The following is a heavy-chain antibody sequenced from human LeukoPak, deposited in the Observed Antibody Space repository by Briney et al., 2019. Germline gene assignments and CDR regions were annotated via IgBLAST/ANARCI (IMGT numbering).Heavy chain of an antibody. V-gene: IGHV4-4*07. J-gene: IGHJ6*03. CDR1: GGSISSYY. CDR2: IYTSGST. CDR3: ARDRYNNYYYMDV. D-gene: IGHD1-14*01. Sequence: PSETLSLTXTVSGGSISSYYWSWIRQPAGKGLEWIGRIYTSGSTNYNPSLKSRVTMSVDTSKNQISLKLSSVTAADTAVYYCARDRYNNYYYMDVWGKGTTVTVSS.